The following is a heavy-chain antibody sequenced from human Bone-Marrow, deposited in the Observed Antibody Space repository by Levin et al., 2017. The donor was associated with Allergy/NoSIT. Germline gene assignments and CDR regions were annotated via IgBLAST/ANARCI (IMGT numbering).Heavy chain of an antibody. CDR2: ISGSGGST. J-gene: IGHJ4*02. CDR3: AKDQSIHYDSSGYCDY. D-gene: IGHD3-22*01. V-gene: IGHV3-23*01. CDR1: GFTFSSYD. Sequence: PGGSLRLSCTASGFTFSSYDMRWVRQAPERGLEWVSTISGSGGSTYYTDSVKGRFTISRDNSKDMLYLQMDSLRAEDTAVYYCAKDQSIHYDSSGYCDYWGQGTLVTVSS.